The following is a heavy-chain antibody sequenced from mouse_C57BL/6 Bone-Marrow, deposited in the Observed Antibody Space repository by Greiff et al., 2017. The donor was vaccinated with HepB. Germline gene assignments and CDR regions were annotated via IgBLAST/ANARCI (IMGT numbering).Heavy chain of an antibody. CDR1: GYSITSGYY. Sequence: EVKLMESGPGLVKPSQSLSLTCSVTGYSITSGYYWNWIRQFPGNNLEWMGYISYDGSNNYNPSLKNRISITRDTSKNQFFLKLNSVTTEDTATYYCARQAIVTRYYFDYWGQGTTLTVSS. D-gene: IGHD2-5*01. J-gene: IGHJ2*01. CDR3: ARQAIVTRYYFDY. V-gene: IGHV3-6*01. CDR2: ISYDGSN.